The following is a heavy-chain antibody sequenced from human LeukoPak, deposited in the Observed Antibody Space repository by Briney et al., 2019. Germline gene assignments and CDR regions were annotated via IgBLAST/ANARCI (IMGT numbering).Heavy chain of an antibody. D-gene: IGHD2-2*01. V-gene: IGHV1-24*01. CDR2: FYLKDGET. Sequence: ASVKVSCKLSGYTLTELSIHSVPQAPRKRLEWMGGFYLKDGETIYAQKFQGRVTMTEDTSTDTAYMELSSLRSEDTAVYYCATRIVVVPAAANLRLYYFDYWGQGTLVTVSS. J-gene: IGHJ4*02. CDR1: GYTLTELS. CDR3: ATRIVVVPAAANLRLYYFDY.